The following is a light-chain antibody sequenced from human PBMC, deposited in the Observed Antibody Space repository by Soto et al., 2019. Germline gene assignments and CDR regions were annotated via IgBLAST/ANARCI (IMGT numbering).Light chain of an antibody. CDR1: SSDVGGYNY. J-gene: IGLJ1*01. V-gene: IGLV2-14*01. Sequence: QSVLTQPASVSGSPGQSITISCTGTSSDVGGYNYVSWYQQHPGKATKFMIYDVSNRPSGVYKRFSGSKSGNTASLTISVLQAEDEADYYCCSYTTSNTRQIVFGTGTKVTVL. CDR3: CSYTTSNTRQIV. CDR2: DVS.